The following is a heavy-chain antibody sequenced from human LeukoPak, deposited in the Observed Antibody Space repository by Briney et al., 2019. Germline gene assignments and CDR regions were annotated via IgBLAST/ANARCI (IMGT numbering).Heavy chain of an antibody. CDR1: GGSISSYY. CDR2: IYTSGST. D-gene: IGHD6-19*01. J-gene: IGHJ4*02. V-gene: IGHV4-4*07. CDR3: ASTPPAVAGHFDY. Sequence: SETLSLICTVSGGSISSYYWSWIRRPAGKRLEWIGRIYTSGSTNYNPSLKSRVTISVDKSKNQFSLKLSSVTAADTAVYYCASTPPAVAGHFDYWGQGTLVTVSS.